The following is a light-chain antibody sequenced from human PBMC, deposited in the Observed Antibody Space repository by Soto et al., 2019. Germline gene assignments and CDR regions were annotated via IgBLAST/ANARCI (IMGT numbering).Light chain of an antibody. CDR1: SSNIGSNF. Sequence: QSVLTQPPSVSAAAGQNITISCSGSSSNIGSNFVSWYRQFLGTAPKLVIYDNDQRRSGNPDRLSGSKSGTSATLGITGLQPGDEADYFCGTWDTSLFPYAVFGGGTKLTVL. CDR2: DND. J-gene: IGLJ3*02. CDR3: GTWDTSLFPYAV. V-gene: IGLV1-51*01.